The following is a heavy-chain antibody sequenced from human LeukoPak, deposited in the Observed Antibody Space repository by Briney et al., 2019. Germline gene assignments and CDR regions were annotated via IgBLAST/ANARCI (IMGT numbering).Heavy chain of an antibody. CDR2: INPSSGGT. D-gene: IGHD3-16*02. V-gene: IGHV1-2*06. J-gene: IGHJ4*02. CDR3: AKDTFYDDVWGSYRCFDY. CDR1: GYTFTDYY. Sequence: ASMKVSCKASGYTFTDYYIHWVRQAPGQGLEWMGRINPSSGGTKYAQKFQGRVTMTRDTSISTAYMELSRLRSDDTAVYYCAKDTFYDDVWGSYRCFDYWGQGTLVTVPS.